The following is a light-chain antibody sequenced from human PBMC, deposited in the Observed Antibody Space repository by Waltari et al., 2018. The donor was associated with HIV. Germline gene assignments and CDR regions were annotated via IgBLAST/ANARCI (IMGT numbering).Light chain of an antibody. CDR3: LLWYGDAWV. CDR2: STS. J-gene: IGLJ3*02. V-gene: IGLV7-43*01. CDR1: TAAVTSGFN. Sequence: QTVVTQEPSVTVSPGGTVTLTCASSTAAVTSGFNPNWFQQKPGQVPRALIYSTSNKYSWTPARFSGSLLGGKPALTLSGVQPEDEADYYCLLWYGDAWVFGGGTKLTVL.